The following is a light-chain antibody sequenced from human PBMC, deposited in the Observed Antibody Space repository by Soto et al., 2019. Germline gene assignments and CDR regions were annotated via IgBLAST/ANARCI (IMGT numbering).Light chain of an antibody. CDR3: QHYNSYSEA. V-gene: IGKV1-5*03. Sequence: IQMPQSPSTLSGSVGDRGTITCRASQTISSWLAWYQQKPGKAPKLLIYKASTLKSGVPSRFSGSGSGTEFTLTISSLQPDDFATYYCQHYNSYSEAFGQGTKVDIK. J-gene: IGKJ1*01. CDR1: QTISSW. CDR2: KAS.